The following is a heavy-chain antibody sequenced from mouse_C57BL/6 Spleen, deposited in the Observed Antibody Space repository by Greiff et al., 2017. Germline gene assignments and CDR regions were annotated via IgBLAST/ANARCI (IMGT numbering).Heavy chain of an antibody. CDR2: NSSGSSTI. CDR1: GFTFSDSG. Sequence: VQLKESGGGLVKPGGSLKLSCAASGFTFSDSGMNWVRQAPEKGLEWVAYNSSGSSTIYYADTVKGRFTISRDNAKNTLFLQMPSLRSEDTAMYYCARDGYDGYYYSMDYWGQGTSATVSS. CDR3: ARDGYDGYYYSMDY. J-gene: IGHJ4*01. V-gene: IGHV5-17*01. D-gene: IGHD2-2*01.